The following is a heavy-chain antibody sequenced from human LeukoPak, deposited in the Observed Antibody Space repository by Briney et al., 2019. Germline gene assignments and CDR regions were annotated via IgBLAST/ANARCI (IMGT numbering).Heavy chain of an antibody. CDR3: AHQVPRNDEYFDH. CDR2: ISNTGRDT. J-gene: IGHJ1*01. CDR1: GFTFRSYS. V-gene: IGHV3-23*01. Sequence: GGSLRLSCVASGFTFRSYSMHWVRQAPGQGLEWLSGISNTGRDTNYADSLKGRFTISRDNSKNTVFLQMNSLRAEDTAEYFCAHQVPRNDEYFDHWGQGTLVTVSS.